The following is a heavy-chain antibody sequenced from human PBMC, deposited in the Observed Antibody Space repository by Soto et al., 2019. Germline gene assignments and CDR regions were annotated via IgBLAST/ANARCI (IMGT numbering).Heavy chain of an antibody. V-gene: IGHV3-74*01. D-gene: IGHD5-18*01. Sequence: EVQLVESGGGLVQPGGSLRLSCAVSGFTFSSFWMHWVRQAPGEGLVWVSRINTDGSSTSYADSVKGRCTISRDNAKNMLYLQMSSPRVEGMAMYYCAKGGVDTFGLAYWGQGALVTVSS. CDR1: GFTFSSFW. J-gene: IGHJ4*02. CDR3: AKGGVDTFGLAY. CDR2: INTDGSST.